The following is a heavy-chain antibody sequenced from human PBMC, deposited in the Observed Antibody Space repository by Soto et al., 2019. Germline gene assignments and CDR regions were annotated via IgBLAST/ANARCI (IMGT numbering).Heavy chain of an antibody. V-gene: IGHV1-2*02. CDR2: INPNSGGT. J-gene: IGHJ4*02. Sequence: SVKVSCKASGYTFTGYYMHWVRQAPGQGLEWMGLINPNSGGTNYAQKFQGRVTMTRDTSISTAYMELSRLRSDDTAVYYCARGVVVVAATRFAYWGQGTLVTVSS. D-gene: IGHD2-15*01. CDR3: ARGVVVVAATRFAY. CDR1: GYTFTGYY.